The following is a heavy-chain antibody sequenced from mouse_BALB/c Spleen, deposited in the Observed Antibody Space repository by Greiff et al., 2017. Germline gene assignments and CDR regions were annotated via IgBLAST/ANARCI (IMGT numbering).Heavy chain of an antibody. Sequence: EVQGVESGGGLVKPGGSLKLSCAASGFTFSSYAMSWVRQTPEKRLEWVASISSGGSTYYPDSVKGRFTISRDNAKNTLYLQMSSLKSEDTALYYCARHGHYGNYYFDYWGQGTTLTVSS. CDR3: ARHGHYGNYYFDY. CDR2: ISSGGST. J-gene: IGHJ2*01. D-gene: IGHD2-1*01. CDR1: GFTFSSYA. V-gene: IGHV5-6-5*01.